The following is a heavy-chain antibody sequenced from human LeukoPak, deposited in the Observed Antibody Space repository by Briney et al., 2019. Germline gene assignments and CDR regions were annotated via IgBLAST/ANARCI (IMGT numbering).Heavy chain of an antibody. Sequence: GESLKISCKGSGYSFTSYWIGWVRQMPGKGLEWMGIIYPGDSDTRYSPSFQGQVTISADKSFSTAYLQWSSLKASDTAMYYCASTSGSYYHWFDPWGQGTLVTVSS. V-gene: IGHV5-51*01. CDR2: IYPGDSDT. CDR1: GYSFTSYW. CDR3: ASTSGSYYHWFDP. J-gene: IGHJ5*02. D-gene: IGHD1-26*01.